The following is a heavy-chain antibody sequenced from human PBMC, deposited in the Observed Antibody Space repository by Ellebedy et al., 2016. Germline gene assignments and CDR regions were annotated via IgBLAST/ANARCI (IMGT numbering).Heavy chain of an antibody. CDR1: GYTFTSYD. CDR3: ARGRITMVRGVKWFDP. D-gene: IGHD3-10*01. J-gene: IGHJ5*02. Sequence: ASVKVSCXASGYTFTSYDINWVRQATGQGLEWMGWMNPNSGNTGYAQKFQGRVTMTRNTSISTAYMELSSLRSEDTAVYYCARGRITMVRGVKWFDPWGQGTLVTVSS. V-gene: IGHV1-8*01. CDR2: MNPNSGNT.